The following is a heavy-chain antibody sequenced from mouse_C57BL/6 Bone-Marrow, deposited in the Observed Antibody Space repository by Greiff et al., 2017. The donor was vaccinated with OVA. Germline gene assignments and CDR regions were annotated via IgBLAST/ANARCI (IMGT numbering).Heavy chain of an antibody. Sequence: QVQLQQPGAELVKPGASVKMSCKASGYTFTSYWITWVKQRPGQGLEWIGDIYPGSGSTNYNEKFKSKATLTVDTSSSTAYMQLSSLTSEDSAVYYCARETYYYGSSFYWYFDVWGTGTTVTVSS. CDR1: GYTFTSYW. D-gene: IGHD1-1*01. CDR3: ARETYYYGSSFYWYFDV. J-gene: IGHJ1*03. CDR2: IYPGSGST. V-gene: IGHV1-55*01.